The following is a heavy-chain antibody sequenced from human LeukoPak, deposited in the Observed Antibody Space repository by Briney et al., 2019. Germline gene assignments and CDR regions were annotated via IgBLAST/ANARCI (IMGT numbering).Heavy chain of an antibody. V-gene: IGHV1-2*02. D-gene: IGHD1-26*01. Sequence: ASVKVSCKASGYTFTGYYMHWVRQAPGQGLEWMGWINPNSGGTNYAQKFQGRVTMTRDTSISTAYMELSRLRSDDTAVYYCARVVVGATESGTLTPYYYYYMDVWGKGTTVTVSS. J-gene: IGHJ6*03. CDR3: ARVVVGATESGTLTPYYYYYMDV. CDR2: INPNSGGT. CDR1: GYTFTGYY.